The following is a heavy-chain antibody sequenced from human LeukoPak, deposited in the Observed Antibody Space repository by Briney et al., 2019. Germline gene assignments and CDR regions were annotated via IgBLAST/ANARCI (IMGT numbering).Heavy chain of an antibody. D-gene: IGHD3-9*01. Sequence: ASVKVSCKASGYTFTSYGISWVRQAPGQGLEWMGWISAYNGNTNYAQKLQGRVTMTTDTSTSTAYMELRSLRSDDPAVYYCARNYYDILTGYYREYYFDYWGQGTLVTVSS. J-gene: IGHJ4*02. CDR1: GYTFTSYG. V-gene: IGHV1-18*04. CDR3: ARNYYDILTGYYREYYFDY. CDR2: ISAYNGNT.